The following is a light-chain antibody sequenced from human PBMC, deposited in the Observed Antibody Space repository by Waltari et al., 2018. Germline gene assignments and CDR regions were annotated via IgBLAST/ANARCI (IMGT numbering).Light chain of an antibody. CDR3: QQYNNWPFT. CDR2: GAS. CDR1: QSVSSN. J-gene: IGKJ3*01. V-gene: IGKV3D-15*03. Sequence: EIVMTQSPATLSVSQGERATLSCRASQSVSSNLAWYQQKPGQAPRLLIYGASIRATGIPARFSGSGSGTEFTLTISILQSEDFAVYYCQQYNNWPFTFGPGTKVDIK.